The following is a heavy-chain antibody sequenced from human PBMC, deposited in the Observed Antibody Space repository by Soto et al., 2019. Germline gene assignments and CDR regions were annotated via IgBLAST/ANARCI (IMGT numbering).Heavy chain of an antibody. D-gene: IGHD3-9*01. CDR1: GYTFTSYA. J-gene: IGHJ3*02. CDR3: ARGWRVRYFDWLHDAFDI. CDR2: INAGNGNT. V-gene: IGHV1-3*05. Sequence: QVQLVQSGAEEKKPGASVKVSCKASGYTFTSYAMHWVRQAPGQRLEWMGWINAGNGNTKYSQKFQGRVTITRDTSASTAYMELRSLRSEDTAVYYCARGWRVRYFDWLHDAFDIWGQGTMVTVSS.